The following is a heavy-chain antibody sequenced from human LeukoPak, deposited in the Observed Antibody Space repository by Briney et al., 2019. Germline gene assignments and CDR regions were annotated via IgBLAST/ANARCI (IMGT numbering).Heavy chain of an antibody. V-gene: IGHV4-59*08. CDR2: IYYSGST. D-gene: IGHD3-10*01. J-gene: IGHJ3*02. CDR3: ARHVGYYYGSGSSKAFDI. Sequence: PSETLSLTCAVYGGSFSGYYWSWIRQPPGKGLEWIGYIYYSGSTNYNPSLKSRVTISVDTSKNQFPLKLSSVTAADTAVYYCARHVGYYYGSGSSKAFDIWGQGTMVTVSS. CDR1: GGSFSGYY.